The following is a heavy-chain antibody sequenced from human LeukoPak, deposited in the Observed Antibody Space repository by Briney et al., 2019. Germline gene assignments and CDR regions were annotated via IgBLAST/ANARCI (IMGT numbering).Heavy chain of an antibody. D-gene: IGHD2-15*01. CDR2: ISGSGGST. CDR3: AKDGYCSGGSCYYDY. Sequence: GGSLRLSCEASGFTFSSYAMSWVRQAPGKGLEWVSAISGSGGSTYYADSVKGRFTISRDNSKNTLYLQMNSLRAEDTAVYYCAKDGYCSGGSCYYDYWGQGTLVTVSS. CDR1: GFTFSSYA. V-gene: IGHV3-23*01. J-gene: IGHJ4*02.